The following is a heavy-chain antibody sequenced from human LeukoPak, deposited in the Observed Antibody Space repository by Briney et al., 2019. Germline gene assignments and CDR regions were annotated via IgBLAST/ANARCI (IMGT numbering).Heavy chain of an antibody. Sequence: GASVKVSCKTSGYTFTGYDINWVRQAPGQGLEWMGWMKSNSGDTHFAQKFQGRVTMTRNTSISTAFMELSSLRSEDTAVYYCARGEYSSSWYPFDYWGQGSLVTVS. J-gene: IGHJ4*02. D-gene: IGHD6-13*01. CDR1: GYTFTGYD. V-gene: IGHV1-8*01. CDR2: MKSNSGDT. CDR3: ARGEYSSSWYPFDY.